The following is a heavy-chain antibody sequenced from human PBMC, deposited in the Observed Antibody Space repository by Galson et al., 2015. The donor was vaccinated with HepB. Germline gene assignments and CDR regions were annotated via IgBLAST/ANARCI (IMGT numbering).Heavy chain of an antibody. CDR1: GDSVSSNSAA. Sequence: CAISGDSVSSNSAAWNWIRQSSSRGLEWLGRTYYRSKWYNDYAVSVKSRITINPDTSKNQFSLQLNSVTPEDTAVYYCARGKEELLWFGMDVWGQGTTVTVSS. V-gene: IGHV6-1*01. D-gene: IGHD3-10*01. CDR3: ARGKEELLWFGMDV. CDR2: TYYRSKWYN. J-gene: IGHJ6*02.